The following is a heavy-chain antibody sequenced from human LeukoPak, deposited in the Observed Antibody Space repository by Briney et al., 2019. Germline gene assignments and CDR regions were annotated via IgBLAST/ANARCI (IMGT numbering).Heavy chain of an antibody. CDR3: ARRGNGWYPFDY. V-gene: IGHV1-8*01. CDR2: MNPNSGNT. D-gene: IGHD6-19*01. CDR1: GYTFTSYD. J-gene: IGHJ4*02. Sequence: ASVKVSCKASGYTFTSYDINWLRQATGQGLEWMGWMNPNSGNTGYAQKFQGRDTMTRNTSMSTAYMELSSLRSEDTAVYYCARRGNGWYPFDYWGQGTLVTVSS.